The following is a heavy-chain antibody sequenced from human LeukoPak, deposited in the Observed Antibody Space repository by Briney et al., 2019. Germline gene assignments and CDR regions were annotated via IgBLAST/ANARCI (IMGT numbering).Heavy chain of an antibody. J-gene: IGHJ4*02. D-gene: IGHD5-12*01. Sequence: GGSLRLSCAASGFTFRSYAMSWVRQAPGKGLEWVSAISDSGGSTFYADSVKGRFTISRDNSKNTLYLQMNSLRAEDTPAYYCAKDGSMVATDYFDYWGQGTLVTVSS. CDR2: ISDSGGST. V-gene: IGHV3-23*01. CDR3: AKDGSMVATDYFDY. CDR1: GFTFRSYA.